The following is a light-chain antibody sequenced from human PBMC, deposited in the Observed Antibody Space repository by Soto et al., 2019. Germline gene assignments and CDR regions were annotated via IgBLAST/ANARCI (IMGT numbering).Light chain of an antibody. J-gene: IGKJ1*01. CDR3: QHYNNWPRT. CDR1: QSVSSN. Sequence: EIVMTQSPATLSVSPGERATLSCRVSQSVSSNLAWYQQKPGQAPRLLIYGASTRATGIPARFSGSGSGTDFTLTISSLQSEDFAVYYCQHYNNWPRTFGQGTKVEIK. V-gene: IGKV3-15*01. CDR2: GAS.